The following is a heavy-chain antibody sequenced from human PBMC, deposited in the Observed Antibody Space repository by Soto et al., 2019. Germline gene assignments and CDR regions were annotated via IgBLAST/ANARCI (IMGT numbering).Heavy chain of an antibody. J-gene: IGHJ4*02. Sequence: EVQLVESGGGLVQPGGSLRLSCAASGFTFSIYWMHWVRQAPGTGLLWVSRINGDGTDTTYADSVKGRFTISRDNATNSVYLQMKGLRAEDTAVEYCAREVGRGSGSCCLDYWGQEALGTVSS. CDR1: GFTFSIYW. CDR3: AREVGRGSGSCCLDY. CDR2: INGDGTDT. V-gene: IGHV3-74*03. D-gene: IGHD2-15*01.